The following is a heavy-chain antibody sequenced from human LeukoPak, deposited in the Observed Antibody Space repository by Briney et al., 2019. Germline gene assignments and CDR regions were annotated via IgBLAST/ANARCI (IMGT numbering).Heavy chain of an antibody. D-gene: IGHD6-19*01. V-gene: IGHV1-3*01. CDR3: ARDNVAVAGNDY. J-gene: IGHJ4*02. Sequence: ASVKVSCKASGGTFSSYAISWVRQAPGQRLEWMGWINAGNGNTKYSQKFQGRVTITRDTSASTAYMELSSLRSEDTAVYYCARDNVAVAGNDYWGQGTLVTVSS. CDR1: GGTFSSYA. CDR2: INAGNGNT.